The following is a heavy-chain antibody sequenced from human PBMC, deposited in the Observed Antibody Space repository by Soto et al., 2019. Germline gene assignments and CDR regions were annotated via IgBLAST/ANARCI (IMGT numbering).Heavy chain of an antibody. D-gene: IGHD1-26*01. Sequence: PGESLKISCSVAGFTVSDSMSWVRQAPGKGLECVSFIHSDGSTHYTDSVRGRFTISRDNSKNTVYLQMNSLRADDTAVYYCAKDQWELMHWGQGTLVTVSS. CDR2: IHSDGST. V-gene: IGHV3-53*01. J-gene: IGHJ4*01. CDR1: GFTVSDS. CDR3: AKDQWELMH.